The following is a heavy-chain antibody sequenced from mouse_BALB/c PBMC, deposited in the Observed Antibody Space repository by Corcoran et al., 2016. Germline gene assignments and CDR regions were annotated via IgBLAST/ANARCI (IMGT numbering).Heavy chain of an antibody. V-gene: IGHV14-3*02. CDR1: GFNSTDTY. CDR2: IDPANGNT. J-gene: IGHJ1*01. CDR3: ARWDWYFDV. Sequence: EVQLQQSGAELVKPGASVKLSCTASGFNSTDTYMHWVKQRPEQGLEWIGRIDPANGNTKYDPKFQGKATITADTSSNTAYLQLSSLTSEDTAVYYCARWDWYFDVWGAGTTVTVSS.